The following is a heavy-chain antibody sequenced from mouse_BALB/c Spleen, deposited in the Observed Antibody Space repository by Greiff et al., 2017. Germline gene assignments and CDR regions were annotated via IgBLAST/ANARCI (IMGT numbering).Heavy chain of an antibody. D-gene: IGHD3-1*01. Sequence: EVMLVESGGGLVQPGGSLKLSCAASGFTFSSYTMSWVRQTPEKRLEWVAYISNGGGSTYYPDTVKGRFTISRDNAKNTLYLQMSSLKSEDTAMYYCARQRSGELGLRSWFAYWGQGTLVTVSA. V-gene: IGHV5-12-2*01. J-gene: IGHJ3*01. CDR3: ARQRSGELGLRSWFAY. CDR1: GFTFSSYT. CDR2: ISNGGGST.